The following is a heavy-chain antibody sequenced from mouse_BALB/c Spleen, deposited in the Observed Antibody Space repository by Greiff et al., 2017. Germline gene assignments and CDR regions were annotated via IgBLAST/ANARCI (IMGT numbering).Heavy chain of an antibody. CDR2: INSNGGST. J-gene: IGHJ2*01. CDR3: ARQTYYFDY. Sequence: EVMLVESGGGLVKLGGSLKLSCAASGFTFSSYYMSWVRQTPEKRLELVAAINSNGGSTYYPDTVKGRFTISRDNAKNTLYLQMSSLKSEDTALYYCARQTYYFDYWGQGTTLTVSS. CDR1: GFTFSSYY. V-gene: IGHV5-6-2*01.